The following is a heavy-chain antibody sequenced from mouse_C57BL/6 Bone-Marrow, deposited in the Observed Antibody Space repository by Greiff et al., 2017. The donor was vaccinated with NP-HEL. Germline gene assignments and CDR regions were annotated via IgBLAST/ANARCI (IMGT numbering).Heavy chain of an antibody. Sequence: QVQLQQPGAELVKPGASVKLSCKASGYTFTSYWMHCVKQRPGQGLEWIGMIHPNSGSTNYNEKFKSKATLTVDKSSSTAYMQLSSLTSEDSAVYYCAREDLWYLYYFDYWGQGTTLTVSS. D-gene: IGHD2-1*01. CDR3: AREDLWYLYYFDY. V-gene: IGHV1-64*01. CDR1: GYTFTSYW. J-gene: IGHJ2*01. CDR2: IHPNSGST.